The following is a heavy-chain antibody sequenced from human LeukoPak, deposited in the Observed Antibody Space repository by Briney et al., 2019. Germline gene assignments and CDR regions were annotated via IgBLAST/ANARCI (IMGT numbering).Heavy chain of an antibody. J-gene: IGHJ3*02. CDR3: ARVDKAGYNLDAFDI. D-gene: IGHD5-24*01. V-gene: IGHV5-51*01. CDR1: GYSFTSYW. Sequence: GESLKISCKGSGYSFTSYWIGWVRQMPGKGLEWMGIIHPGDSDTRYSPSFQGQVTISADKSISTAYLQWSSLKASDTAMYYCARVDKAGYNLDAFDIWGQGTMVTVSS. CDR2: IHPGDSDT.